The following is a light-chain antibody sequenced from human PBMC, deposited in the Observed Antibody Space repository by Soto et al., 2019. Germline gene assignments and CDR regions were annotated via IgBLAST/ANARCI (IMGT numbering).Light chain of an antibody. CDR3: CSYAAGKPVV. CDR2: HVA. J-gene: IGLJ2*01. CDR1: SSDVGGYEY. Sequence: QSVLTQPRSVSGSPGQSVTISCSGTSSDVGGYEYVSWYQQHPGKAPTLIIYHVAQRPSGVPHRFSASKSGTTASLTISGLPAEDAAEYFCCSYAAGKPVVFGGGTKLTVL. V-gene: IGLV2-11*01.